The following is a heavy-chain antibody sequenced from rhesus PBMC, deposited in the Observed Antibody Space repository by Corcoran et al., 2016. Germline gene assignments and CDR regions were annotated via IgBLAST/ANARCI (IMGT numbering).Heavy chain of an antibody. CDR1: GFTFGSYA. CDR3: AKGYSGGWSGFDY. D-gene: IGHD6-37*01. Sequence: EVQLVESGGGLAKPGGSLRLSCAASGFTFGSYAMHWVRQAPGKGLEWVSANSSGGSTYYADSVKGRFTISRDNSKNTLSLQMNSLRAEDTAVYYCAKGYSGGWSGFDYWGQGVLVTVSS. J-gene: IGHJ4*01. V-gene: IGHV3-103*01. CDR2: NSSGGST.